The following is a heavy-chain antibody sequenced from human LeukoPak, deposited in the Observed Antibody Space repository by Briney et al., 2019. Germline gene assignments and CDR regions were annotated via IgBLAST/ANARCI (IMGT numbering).Heavy chain of an antibody. CDR3: AGYQLLMFDP. V-gene: IGHV4-4*09. CDR2: IYTSGST. CDR1: GGSISSHY. J-gene: IGHJ5*02. D-gene: IGHD2-2*01. Sequence: PSETLSLTCTVSGGSISSHYWSWIRQPPGKGLEWIGYIYTSGSTNYNPSLKSRVTISVDTSKNQFSLKLSSVTAADTAVYYCAGYQLLMFDPWGQGTLVTVSS.